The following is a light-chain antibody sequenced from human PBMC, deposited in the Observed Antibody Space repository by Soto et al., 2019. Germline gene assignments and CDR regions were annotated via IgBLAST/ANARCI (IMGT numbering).Light chain of an antibody. Sequence: QSALTQPASVSGSPGQSITISCTGTSSDVGGHNSISWYQQHPGKAPKLITYDVGNRPSGVSNRFSGSKSGNTASLIISGLQAEDEADYYCSSFTSSTTVLFGGGTKLTVL. J-gene: IGLJ2*01. CDR2: DVG. CDR3: SSFTSSTTVL. CDR1: SSDVGGHNS. V-gene: IGLV2-14*01.